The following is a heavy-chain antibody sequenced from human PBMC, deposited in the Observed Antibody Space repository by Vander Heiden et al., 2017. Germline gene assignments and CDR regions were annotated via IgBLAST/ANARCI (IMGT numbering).Heavy chain of an antibody. V-gene: IGHV1-69*06. D-gene: IGHD3-3*01. J-gene: IGHJ2*01. Sequence: QVQLLQSGAEVTIPGSSVNVSCTASGGIFSTSGIDFVRQAPGPAQGVEWVGGIMPMFGTTNYEQKLQDRVTSIADKSTSTAYMTLSSLTSDDTAVYYCARGRGYDFWSGGYCDLWGRGTLITVSS. CDR1: GGIFSTSG. CDR2: IMPMFGTT. CDR3: ARGRGYDFWSGGYCDL.